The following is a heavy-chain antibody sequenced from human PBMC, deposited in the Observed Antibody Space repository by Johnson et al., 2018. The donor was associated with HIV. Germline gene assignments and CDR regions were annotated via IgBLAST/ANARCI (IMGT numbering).Heavy chain of an antibody. Sequence: QMQLVESGGGVVQPGRSLRLSCAASGFTFSSYAMHWVRQAPGKGLEWVAIISYDGSNKYYADSVKGRLTISRDNSKNTLYLQMNSLRVEDTAMYYCAKDLALSGYLDAFDIWGQGTMVTVSS. CDR1: GFTFSSYA. CDR2: ISYDGSNK. V-gene: IGHV3-30*04. J-gene: IGHJ3*02. CDR3: AKDLALSGYLDAFDI. D-gene: IGHD3-22*01.